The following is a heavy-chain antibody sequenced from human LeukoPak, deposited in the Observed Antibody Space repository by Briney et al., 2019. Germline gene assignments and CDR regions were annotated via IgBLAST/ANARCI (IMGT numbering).Heavy chain of an antibody. CDR1: GYTFTSYY. CDR2: INPSGGTT. Sequence: GASVKVSCKASGYTFTSYYMHWVRQAPGQGLEWMGLINPSGGTTRYAQKFQGRVTMTSDLSTSTDYMELSSLRSDGTTVYFCARDNSVGDYAWWFDPWGQGTLVTVSS. V-gene: IGHV1-46*01. J-gene: IGHJ5*02. D-gene: IGHD1-26*01. CDR3: ARDNSVGDYAWWFDP.